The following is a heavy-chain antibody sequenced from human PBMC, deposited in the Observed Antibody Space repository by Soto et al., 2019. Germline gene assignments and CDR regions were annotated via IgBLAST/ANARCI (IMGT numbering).Heavy chain of an antibody. CDR1: GFTFSVYY. Sequence: QVQLVESGGGLVKPGGSLRLSCAASGFTFSVYYISWIRQAPGKGLEWVSHVSGIGGTIHYADSAKGRFTISRDNAKNSLYLQMDNLRAEDTAVYYCARDYNGYADYWGQGALVTVSS. CDR3: ARDYNGYADY. J-gene: IGHJ4*02. V-gene: IGHV3-11*01. CDR2: VSGIGGTI. D-gene: IGHD5-12*01.